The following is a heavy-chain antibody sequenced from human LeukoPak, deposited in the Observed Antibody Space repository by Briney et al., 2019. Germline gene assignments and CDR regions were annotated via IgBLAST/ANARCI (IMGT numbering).Heavy chain of an antibody. CDR3: ARRHTWEYFDY. Sequence: PSETLSLTCAVSGYSISSGYYWGWIRQPPGKGLEWIGSIYHSGSTYYNPSLKSRVTISVDTSKNQFPLKLSSVTAADTAVYYCARRHTWEYFDYWGQGTLVTVSS. CDR1: GYSISSGYY. J-gene: IGHJ4*02. D-gene: IGHD1-26*01. CDR2: IYHSGST. V-gene: IGHV4-38-2*01.